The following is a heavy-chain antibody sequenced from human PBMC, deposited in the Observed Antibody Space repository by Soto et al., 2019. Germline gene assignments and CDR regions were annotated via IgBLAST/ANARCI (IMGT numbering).Heavy chain of an antibody. CDR2: INHSGST. CDR3: VGGYGMDV. CDR1: GGSFSGYY. Sequence: VQLQQWGAGLLKPSETLSLTCAVYGGSFSGYYWSWIRQPPGKGLEWIGEINHSGSTNYNPSLKSRVTISVDTSKNQFSLKLSSVTAADTAVYYCVGGYGMDVWGQGTTVTVSS. J-gene: IGHJ6*02. V-gene: IGHV4-34*01.